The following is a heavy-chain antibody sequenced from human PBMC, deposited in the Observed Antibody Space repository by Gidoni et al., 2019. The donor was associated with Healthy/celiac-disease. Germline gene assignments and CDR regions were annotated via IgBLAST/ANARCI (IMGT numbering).Heavy chain of an antibody. J-gene: IGHJ4*02. CDR1: GGSISSSSYY. CDR2: IYDSVST. CDR3: ASSSGYAAFDY. V-gene: IGHV4-39*01. D-gene: IGHD5-12*01. Sequence: QLQLQESGPGLVKPSETLSLTCTVSGGSISSSSYYWGWIRQPPGKGLEWIGSIYDSVSTYDNPSLKSRVTIAVETSKNQFALKLSSVTAADTAVYYCASSSGYAAFDYWGQGTLVTVSS.